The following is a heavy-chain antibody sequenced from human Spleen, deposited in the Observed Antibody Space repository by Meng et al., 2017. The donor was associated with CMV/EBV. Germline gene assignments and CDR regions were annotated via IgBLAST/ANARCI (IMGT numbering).Heavy chain of an antibody. D-gene: IGHD1-26*01. Sequence: ESLKISCAASGFTFSSYSMNWVRQPPGKGLEWIGYIYYSGSTYYNSSLKSRITISVDRSRSQFSLKVSSVTAADTAVYYCARLGYFYYTLDVWGQGTLVTVSS. V-gene: IGHV4-59*01. CDR3: ARLGYFYYTLDV. CDR1: GFTFSSYS. J-gene: IGHJ4*02. CDR2: IYYSGST.